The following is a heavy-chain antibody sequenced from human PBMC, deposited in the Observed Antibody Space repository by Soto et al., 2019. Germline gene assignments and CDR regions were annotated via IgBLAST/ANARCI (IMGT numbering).Heavy chain of an antibody. Sequence: QVQLQESGPGLVKPSETLSLTCTVSGGSISSYYWSWIRQPPGKGLEWIGYNYYSGSTNYTPSLKSRVTISVDTSKNQFSLKLSSVTAADTAVYYCARRYGSGFDIWGQGTMVTVSS. CDR1: GGSISSYY. D-gene: IGHD3-10*01. CDR2: NYYSGST. V-gene: IGHV4-59*08. J-gene: IGHJ3*02. CDR3: ARRYGSGFDI.